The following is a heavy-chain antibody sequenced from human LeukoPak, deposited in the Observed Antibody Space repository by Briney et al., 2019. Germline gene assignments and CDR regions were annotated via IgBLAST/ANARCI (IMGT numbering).Heavy chain of an antibody. Sequence: SETLSLTCTVSGGSIGSYYWNWIRQAPGKGLEWIGYIHYSGSTNHNSSLKSRVTLSVDTSRNQYSLKLSSVTAADTAVYYCVRDGVAGGFDYWGQGTLVTVSS. J-gene: IGHJ4*02. CDR3: VRDGVAGGFDY. V-gene: IGHV4-59*01. D-gene: IGHD6-19*01. CDR1: GGSIGSYY. CDR2: IHYSGST.